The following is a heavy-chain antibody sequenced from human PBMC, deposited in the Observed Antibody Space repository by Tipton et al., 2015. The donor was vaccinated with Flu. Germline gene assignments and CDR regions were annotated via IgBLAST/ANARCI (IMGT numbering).Heavy chain of an antibody. CDR3: ASTLGGYIDN. D-gene: IGHD2-15*01. CDR2: IYYNGFT. J-gene: IGHJ4*02. Sequence: TLSLTCTVSGVSITDLYCSWIRQSPGKGLEWIGYIYYNGFTSYNPSVKGRLSISIDRSKNQFSLNLNSVSAADTAVYYCASTLGGYIDNWGQGTLVNVAS. CDR1: GVSITDLY. V-gene: IGHV4-59*11.